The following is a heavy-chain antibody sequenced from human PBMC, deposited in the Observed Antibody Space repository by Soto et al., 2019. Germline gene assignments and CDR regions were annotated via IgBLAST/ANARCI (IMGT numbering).Heavy chain of an antibody. CDR2: IKSKTDGGTT. V-gene: IGHV3-15*07. Sequence: EVQLVESGGGLVKPGGSLRLSCAASGFTFSNAWMNWVRQAPGKGLEWVGRIKSKTDGGTTDYAAPVKGRFTISRDDSKNTLYLQMNSLKTEDTAVYYCTTGLYYDYVWGSYRYFDYWGQGTLVTVSS. CDR1: GFTFSNAW. D-gene: IGHD3-16*02. J-gene: IGHJ4*02. CDR3: TTGLYYDYVWGSYRYFDY.